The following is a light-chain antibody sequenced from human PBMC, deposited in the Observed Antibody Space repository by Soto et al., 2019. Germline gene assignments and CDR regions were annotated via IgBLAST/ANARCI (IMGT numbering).Light chain of an antibody. CDR2: AAS. Sequence: DIKMTQPPSSLSASVGARVTITCRASQSISSYLNWYQQKPGKAPKLLIYAASSLQSGVPSRFSGSGSGTDFTLTISSLQPEDFATYYCQQSYSTPPTFGQGTKVDIK. V-gene: IGKV1-39*01. CDR1: QSISSY. J-gene: IGKJ1*01. CDR3: QQSYSTPPT.